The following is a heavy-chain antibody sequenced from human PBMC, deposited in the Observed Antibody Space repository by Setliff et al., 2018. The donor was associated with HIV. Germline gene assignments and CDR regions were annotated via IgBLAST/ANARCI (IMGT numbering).Heavy chain of an antibody. Sequence: VASVKVSCKASGYTFTSYGISWVRQAPGQGLEWMGWISAYSGNTNYAQKLQGRVTMTTDTSTSTAYMELRSLRPDDTAVYYCARVAWYYSFWSGLGDAFDIWGQGTMVTVSS. V-gene: IGHV1-18*01. CDR2: ISAYSGNT. CDR3: ARVAWYYSFWSGLGDAFDI. J-gene: IGHJ3*02. D-gene: IGHD3-3*01. CDR1: GYTFTSYG.